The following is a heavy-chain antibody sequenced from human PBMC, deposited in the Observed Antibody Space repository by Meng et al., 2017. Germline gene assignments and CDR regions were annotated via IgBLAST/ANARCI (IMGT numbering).Heavy chain of an antibody. CDR3: ARDGSVGATSGDY. V-gene: IGHV3-30*07. J-gene: IGHJ4*02. D-gene: IGHD1-26*01. Sequence: GGSLRLSCAASGFTFSSYAMHWVRQAPGKGLEWVAVISYDGSNKYYADSVKGRFTISRDNSKNTLYLQMNSLRAEDTAVYYCARDGSVGATSGDYWGQGTLVTVSS. CDR1: GFTFSSYA. CDR2: ISYDGSNK.